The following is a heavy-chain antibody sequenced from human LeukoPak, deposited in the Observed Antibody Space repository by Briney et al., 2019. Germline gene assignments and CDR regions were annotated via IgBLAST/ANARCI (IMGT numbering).Heavy chain of an antibody. CDR1: GYTFTGYY. CDR3: ARDGEDYYYYYYYMDV. Sequence: ASVKVSCKASGYTFTGYYMHWVRQAPGQGLEWMGWINPNSGGTNYAQKFQGRVTMTRDTSISTAYMELSRLRSDDTAVYYCARDGEDYYYYYYYMDVWGKGTTVTVSS. D-gene: IGHD3-10*01. V-gene: IGHV1-2*02. CDR2: INPNSGGT. J-gene: IGHJ6*03.